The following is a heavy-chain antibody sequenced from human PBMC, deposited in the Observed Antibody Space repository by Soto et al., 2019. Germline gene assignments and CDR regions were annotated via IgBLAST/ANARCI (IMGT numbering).Heavy chain of an antibody. Sequence: QITLKESGPTLVRPTETLTLMCTFSGFSLSTNGVGVGWIRQPPGKALEWLALIYWNDDKRYSPSLKSRLTITKDTSKNQVVLTMTNVYLVDTGTYCCAREGAIVPRFFDPWGQGTRVTDSS. J-gene: IGHJ5*02. D-gene: IGHD1-26*01. CDR1: GFSLSTNGVG. CDR3: AREGAIVPRFFDP. CDR2: IYWNDDK. V-gene: IGHV2-5*01.